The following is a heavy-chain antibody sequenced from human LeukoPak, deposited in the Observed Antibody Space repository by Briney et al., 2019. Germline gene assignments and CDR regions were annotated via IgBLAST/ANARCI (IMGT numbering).Heavy chain of an antibody. V-gene: IGHV1-46*01. CDR1: GYSFVSYY. J-gene: IGHJ3*02. D-gene: IGHD5-24*01. CDR3: ARGRDGYNRDAFDI. CDR2: INPGGGST. Sequence: ASVKVSCKASGYSFVSYYMHWVRHAPGQGLEWMGIINPGGGSTSYARKFQGRVTMTRDTSTSTVYMELSSLRSEDTALYYCARGRDGYNRDAFDIWGQGTMVTVSS.